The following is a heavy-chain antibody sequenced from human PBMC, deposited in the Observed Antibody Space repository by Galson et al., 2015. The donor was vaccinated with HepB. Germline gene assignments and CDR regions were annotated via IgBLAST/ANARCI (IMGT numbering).Heavy chain of an antibody. D-gene: IGHD3-16*02. Sequence: SLRLSCAASGFTFSSYSMNWVRQAPGKGLEWVSYISSSSTIYYADSVKGRFTISRDNAKNSLYLQMNSLRDEDTAVYYCARANVIITFGGVIVTPDYWGQGTLVTVSS. J-gene: IGHJ4*02. V-gene: IGHV3-48*02. CDR3: ARANVIITFGGVIVTPDY. CDR1: GFTFSSYS. CDR2: ISSSSTI.